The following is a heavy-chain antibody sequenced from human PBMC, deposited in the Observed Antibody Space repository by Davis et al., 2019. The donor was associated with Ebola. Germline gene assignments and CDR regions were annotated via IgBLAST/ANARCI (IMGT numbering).Heavy chain of an antibody. D-gene: IGHD3-10*01. Sequence: AASVKVSCKASGYTFTGYYMHWVRQAPGQGLEWMGRINPKSGGTNYAQKFQGRVTMTRDTSISTAYMELRSLRSDDTAVYYCARCITMVRGTGWFDPWGQGTLVTVSS. CDR2: INPKSGGT. CDR3: ARCITMVRGTGWFDP. CDR1: GYTFTGYY. V-gene: IGHV1-2*06. J-gene: IGHJ5*02.